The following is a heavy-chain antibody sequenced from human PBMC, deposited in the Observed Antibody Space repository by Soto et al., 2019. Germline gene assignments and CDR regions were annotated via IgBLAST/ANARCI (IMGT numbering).Heavy chain of an antibody. CDR3: ARAYGSGIYYYYGMDV. D-gene: IGHD3-10*01. Sequence: PGGSLRLSCAASGFTFSSYGMHWVRQAPGKGLEWVAVIWYDGSNKYYADSAKGRFTISRDNSKNTLYLQMNSLRAEDTAVYYCARAYGSGIYYYYGMDVWGQGTTVTVSS. J-gene: IGHJ6*02. V-gene: IGHV3-33*01. CDR2: IWYDGSNK. CDR1: GFTFSSYG.